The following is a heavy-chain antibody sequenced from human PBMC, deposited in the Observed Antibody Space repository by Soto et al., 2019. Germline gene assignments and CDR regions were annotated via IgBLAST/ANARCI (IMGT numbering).Heavy chain of an antibody. D-gene: IGHD3-10*01. CDR1: GFSLSTSGVG. CDR3: AHSPRSYYYYYYGMDV. J-gene: IGHJ6*02. Sequence: TTLVNPTQTLTLTCTFSGFSLSTSGVGVGWIRQPPGKALEWLALIYWNDDKRYSPSLKSRLTITKDTSKNQVVLTMTNMDPVDTATYYCAHSPRSYYYYYYGMDVWGQGTTVTVSS. CDR2: IYWNDDK. V-gene: IGHV2-5*01.